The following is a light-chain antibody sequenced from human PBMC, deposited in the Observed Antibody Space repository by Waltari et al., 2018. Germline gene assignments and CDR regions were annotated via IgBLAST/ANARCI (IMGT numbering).Light chain of an antibody. J-gene: IGLJ2*01. Sequence: QSALTQPASVSGSPGHSTSLPCTGSNNYTRSYNFLSWYQQHPGKAPKVITFELNKRPSGVSKRFSGSKSGNTASLTVSGLQPEDGADYYCCSYAGTPRVVFGGGTKLTVL. CDR3: CSYAGTPRVV. CDR1: NNYTRSYNF. V-gene: IGLV2-23*02. CDR2: ELN.